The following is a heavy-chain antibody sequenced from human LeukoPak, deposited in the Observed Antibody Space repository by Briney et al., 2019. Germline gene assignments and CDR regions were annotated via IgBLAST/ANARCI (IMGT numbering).Heavy chain of an antibody. Sequence: GGSLRLSCAASGFTFSGYWMSWVRQAPGRGLEWVANINEDGSEKYYVDSVTGRFTISRDNAENSLDLQMNSLRAEDTAVYYCARTYGSGSFDYWGQGTLVTISS. V-gene: IGHV3-7*05. J-gene: IGHJ4*02. CDR3: ARTYGSGSFDY. D-gene: IGHD3-10*01. CDR2: INEDGSEK. CDR1: GFTFSGYW.